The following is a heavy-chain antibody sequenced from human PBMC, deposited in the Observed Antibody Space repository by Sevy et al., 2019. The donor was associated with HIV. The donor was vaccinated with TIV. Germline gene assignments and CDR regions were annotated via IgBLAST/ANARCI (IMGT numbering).Heavy chain of an antibody. CDR1: GFTFSKYS. D-gene: IGHD2-8*01. V-gene: IGHV3-23*01. Sequence: GSLRLSCAASGFTFSKYSMIWVRQPPGNGLEWVSTLSFGCGEINYADSVKGRFTISRDNSKSSVYLQMNNLRPEDTAVYYCAREGCTKPHDYWGQGTLVTVSS. CDR3: AREGCTKPHDY. CDR2: LSFGCGEI. J-gene: IGHJ4*02.